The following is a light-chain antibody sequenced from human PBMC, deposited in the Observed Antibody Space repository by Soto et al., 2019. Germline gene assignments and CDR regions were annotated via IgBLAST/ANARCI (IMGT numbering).Light chain of an antibody. V-gene: IGLV2-14*01. J-gene: IGLJ2*01. CDR2: DVS. CDR1: SSDVGDYNY. CDR3: SSYTSSSTLVV. Sequence: QSALTQPDSVSGSPGQPITISCTGTSSDVGDYNYVSWYQQHPGKAPKLMIYDVSNRPSGVSNRFSGSKSGNTATLTISGLQAEDKADYYCSSYTSSSTLVVFGGGTKLTVL.